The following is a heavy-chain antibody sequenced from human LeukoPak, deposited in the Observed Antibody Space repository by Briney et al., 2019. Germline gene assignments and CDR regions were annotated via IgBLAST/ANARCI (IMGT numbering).Heavy chain of an antibody. CDR2: INHSGST. J-gene: IGHJ4*02. D-gene: IGHD6-13*01. Sequence: SETLSLTCAVYGGSFSGYYWSWIRQPPGKGLEWIGEINHSGSTNYNPSLKSRVTISVDTSKNQFSLKLSSVTAADTAVYYCARGAIKLPYSSSWYAYWGQGTLVTVSS. CDR3: ARGAIKLPYSSSWYAY. CDR1: GGSFSGYY. V-gene: IGHV4-34*01.